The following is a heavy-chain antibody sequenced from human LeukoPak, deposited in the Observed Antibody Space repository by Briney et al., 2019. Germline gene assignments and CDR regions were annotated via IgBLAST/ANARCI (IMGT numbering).Heavy chain of an antibody. Sequence: GGSLRLSCAASGFTFSNAWMSWVRQAPGKGLEWVGRIKSKTDGGTTDYAAPVKGRFTISRDNAKNSLYLQMNSLRAEDTAVYYCARGPENPYYYYMDVWGKGTTVTVSS. J-gene: IGHJ6*03. V-gene: IGHV3-15*01. D-gene: IGHD1-14*01. CDR3: ARGPENPYYYYMDV. CDR1: GFTFSNAW. CDR2: IKSKTDGGTT.